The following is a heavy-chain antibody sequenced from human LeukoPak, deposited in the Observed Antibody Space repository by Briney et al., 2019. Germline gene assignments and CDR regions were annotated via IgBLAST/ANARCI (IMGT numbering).Heavy chain of an antibody. J-gene: IGHJ4*02. D-gene: IGHD3-22*01. Sequence: SVKVSCKASGGTFCSYAISWVRQAPGQGLEWMGRIIPILGIANYAQKFQGRVTITADKSTSTAYMELSSLRSEDTAVYYCASPGYYDSSGYDYWGQGTLVTVSS. V-gene: IGHV1-69*04. CDR2: IIPILGIA. CDR1: GGTFCSYA. CDR3: ASPGYYDSSGYDY.